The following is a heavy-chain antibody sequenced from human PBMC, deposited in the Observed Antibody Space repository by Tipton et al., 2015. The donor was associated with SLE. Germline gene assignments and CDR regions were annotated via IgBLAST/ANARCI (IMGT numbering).Heavy chain of an antibody. D-gene: IGHD3-3*01. CDR1: GYSIISDYW. CDR2: IYHRGNS. CDR3: AGERTSTSFWSGTSRYFDL. Sequence: TLSLTCAASGYSIISDYWWGWIRQTPGKGLQWIGNIYHRGNSYYKPSLKSRLTMSVDTSDNQFSLKLNSVTAADTAVYYCAGERTSTSFWSGTSRYFDLWGRGTLVTVSS. V-gene: IGHV4-28*03. J-gene: IGHJ2*01.